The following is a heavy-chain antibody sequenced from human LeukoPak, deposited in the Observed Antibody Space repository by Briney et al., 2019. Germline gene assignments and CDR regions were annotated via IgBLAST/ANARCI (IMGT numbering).Heavy chain of an antibody. CDR2: IHHSGRT. CDR3: ARDHLANLASRLFDP. Sequence: SETLSLTCTVSGYSVSSDYYWGWIRQPPGKGLEWIGSIHHSGRTYYNPSLKSRVTISVDTSKNQFSLKLSSVTAADTAVYYCARDHLANLASRLFDPWGQGTLVTVSS. D-gene: IGHD3-3*01. J-gene: IGHJ5*02. V-gene: IGHV4-38-2*02. CDR1: GYSVSSDYY.